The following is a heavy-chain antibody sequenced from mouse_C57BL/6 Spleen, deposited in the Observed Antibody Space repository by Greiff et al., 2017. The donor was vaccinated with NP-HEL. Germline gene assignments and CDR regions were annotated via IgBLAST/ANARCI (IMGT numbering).Heavy chain of an antibody. V-gene: IGHV1-26*01. J-gene: IGHJ2*01. Sequence: EVQLQQSGPELVKPGASVKISCKASGYTFTDYYMNWVKQSHGKGLEWIGDINPNNGGTSYNQKFKGKATLTVDKSSSTAYMELRSLTSEDSAVYYCARERDGSDYFDYWGQGTTLTVSS. D-gene: IGHD2-3*01. CDR3: ARERDGSDYFDY. CDR1: GYTFTDYY. CDR2: INPNNGGT.